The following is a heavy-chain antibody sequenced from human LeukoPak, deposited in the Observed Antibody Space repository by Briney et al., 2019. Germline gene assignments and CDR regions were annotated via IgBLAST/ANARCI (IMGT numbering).Heavy chain of an antibody. Sequence: SETLSLTCSVSGGSISGYYWSWIRQPAGKGLECIGRISSSGSTNYNPSLKSRVTMSVDTSKNQFFLKLSSVTAADTAVYYCAREGNTYGSNWFDPWGQGTLVTVSS. V-gene: IGHV4-4*07. J-gene: IGHJ5*02. D-gene: IGHD5-18*01. CDR3: AREGNTYGSNWFDP. CDR1: GGSISGYY. CDR2: ISSSGST.